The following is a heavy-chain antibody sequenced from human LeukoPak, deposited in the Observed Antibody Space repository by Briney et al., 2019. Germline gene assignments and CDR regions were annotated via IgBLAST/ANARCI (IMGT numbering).Heavy chain of an antibody. CDR2: VDPEDGET. Sequence: GASVKISCKVSGYTFTDCYMHWVQQAPGKGLEWMGLVDPEDGETIYAEKFQGRVTITADTSTDTAYMELSSLRSEDTAVYYCATDPSPGGQQLVQIWGQGTLVTVSS. J-gene: IGHJ4*02. CDR3: ATDPSPGGQQLVQI. V-gene: IGHV1-69-2*01. CDR1: GYTFTDCY. D-gene: IGHD6-13*01.